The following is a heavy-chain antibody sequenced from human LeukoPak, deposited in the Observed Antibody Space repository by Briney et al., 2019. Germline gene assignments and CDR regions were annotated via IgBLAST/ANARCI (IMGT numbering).Heavy chain of an antibody. D-gene: IGHD3-22*01. CDR3: ARHRSYYDSRWFDY. CDR1: GGSISCGDYY. J-gene: IGHJ4*02. V-gene: IGHV4-30-4*01. CDR2: IFYSGNT. Sequence: SETLSLTCTVSGGSISCGDYYWSWIRQPPGKGLKWIGYIFYSGNTYYNPSLKSRVPISVDTSKNQFSLRLSSVTAADTAVYYCARHRSYYDSRWFDYWGQGTLVTVSS.